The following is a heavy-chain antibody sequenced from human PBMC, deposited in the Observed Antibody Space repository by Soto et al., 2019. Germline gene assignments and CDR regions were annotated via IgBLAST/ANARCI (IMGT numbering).Heavy chain of an antibody. Sequence: QAQLVQSGAEVKKPGASVKVSCKASGYIFSNYGISWVRQAPGQGLEWMGWISAYNGDTKYAQNFQGRVTVTTDTSTSTAYMELRSLTSDDTAVYFCAKERINLFGVTIGWDYCGMDVWGQGTTVTVSS. CDR3: AKERINLFGVTIGWDYCGMDV. V-gene: IGHV1-18*01. CDR1: GYIFSNYG. D-gene: IGHD3-3*02. J-gene: IGHJ6*02. CDR2: ISAYNGDT.